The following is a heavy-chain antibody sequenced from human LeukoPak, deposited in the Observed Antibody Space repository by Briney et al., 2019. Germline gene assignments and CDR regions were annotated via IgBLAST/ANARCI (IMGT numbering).Heavy chain of an antibody. J-gene: IGHJ6*03. Sequence: SETLSLTCTVSGGSISSSNYYWGWIRQPPGKRLEWIGSIYYSGNTYYNPSLKSRVTISVDTSKNQFSLKLSSVTAADTAVYYCARRTSSYYYYCYMDVWGKGTTVTVSS. V-gene: IGHV4-39*01. D-gene: IGHD2-2*01. CDR2: IYYSGNT. CDR1: GGSISSSNYY. CDR3: ARRTSSYYYYCYMDV.